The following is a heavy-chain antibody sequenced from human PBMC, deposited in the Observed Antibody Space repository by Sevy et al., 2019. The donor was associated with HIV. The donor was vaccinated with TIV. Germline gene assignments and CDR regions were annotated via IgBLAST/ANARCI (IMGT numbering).Heavy chain of an antibody. CDR2: ISGSGGST. D-gene: IGHD2-2*01. Sequence: GGSLRLSCVASGFTFSTYTMNWVRQAPGKGLEWVSAISGSGGSTYYADSVKGRFTISRDKSKNTLYLQMNSLRAEDTAVYYCAKGDSTFYGMDVWGQGTTVTVSS. CDR3: AKGDSTFYGMDV. J-gene: IGHJ6*02. V-gene: IGHV3-23*01. CDR1: GFTFSTYT.